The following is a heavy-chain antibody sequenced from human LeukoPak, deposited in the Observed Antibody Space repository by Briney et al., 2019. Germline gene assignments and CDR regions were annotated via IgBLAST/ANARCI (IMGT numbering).Heavy chain of an antibody. Sequence: SETLSLTCTVSGGSISSGGYYWSWIRQHPGKGLEWIGYIYYSGSTYYNPSLKSRVTISVDTSKNQSSLKLSSVAAADAAVYYCARSGWNYWFDPWGQGTLVTVSS. D-gene: IGHD1-7*01. V-gene: IGHV4-31*03. J-gene: IGHJ5*02. CDR1: GGSISSGGYY. CDR2: IYYSGST. CDR3: ARSGWNYWFDP.